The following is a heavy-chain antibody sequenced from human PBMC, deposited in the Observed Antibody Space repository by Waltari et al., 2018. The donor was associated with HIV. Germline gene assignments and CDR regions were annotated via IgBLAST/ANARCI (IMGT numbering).Heavy chain of an antibody. CDR1: GDTLSNYA. CDR3: ALGRIDDIRSGRENLGGFDP. V-gene: IGHV1-69*04. D-gene: IGHD3-3*01. Sequence: VQVVQSGAEVKKPGSSVKVSCQASGDTLSNYAVSWVRRAPGQGLEWMGRIIPAICIAMHTDKVPDRVTINADKATNSAYMELGGLRTEDTALYFCALGRIDDIRSGRENLGGFDPWGPGTLVSVSS. J-gene: IGHJ5*02. CDR2: IIPAICIA.